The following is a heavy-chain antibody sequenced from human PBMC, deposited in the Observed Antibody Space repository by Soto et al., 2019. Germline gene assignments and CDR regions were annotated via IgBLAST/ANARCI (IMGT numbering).Heavy chain of an antibody. Sequence: QVQLVESGGGVVQPGRSLRLSCVASGFTFSSYGMHWVRQAPGKGLEWVAVIWYDGSNKYYADSVKGRFTISRDNSKNTLYLQMNSLRAEDTAVYYCASKGRAADYYYGMDVWGQGTTVTVSS. CDR2: IWYDGSNK. CDR3: ASKGRAADYYYGMDV. J-gene: IGHJ6*02. D-gene: IGHD6-25*01. CDR1: GFTFSSYG. V-gene: IGHV3-33*01.